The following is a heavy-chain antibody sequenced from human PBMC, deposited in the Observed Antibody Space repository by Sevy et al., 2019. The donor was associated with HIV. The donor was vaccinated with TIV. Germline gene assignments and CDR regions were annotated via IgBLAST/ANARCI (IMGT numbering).Heavy chain of an antibody. V-gene: IGHV3-30*02. Sequence: GGSLRLSCTASGFTFSSYDMNWVRQAPGKGLEWVAFIWYDGSDTYYADSVKGRFNISRDNSKNTLYLQMNSLRTEDTAIYYCASDILTGSDFWGQGTLVTVSS. J-gene: IGHJ4*02. D-gene: IGHD3-9*01. CDR2: IWYDGSDT. CDR1: GFTFSSYD. CDR3: ASDILTGSDF.